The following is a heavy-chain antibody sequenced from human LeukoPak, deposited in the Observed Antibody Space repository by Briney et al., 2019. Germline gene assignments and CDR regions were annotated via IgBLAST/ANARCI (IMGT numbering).Heavy chain of an antibody. V-gene: IGHV3-7*01. CDR3: ARDADYIMPPFDY. CDR2: IKQEGSEK. Sequence: GGSPRLSCVASGFTFTRYWMSWVRQAPGKGLEWVANIKQEGSEKHYVDSVKGRFTISRDNARNSVYLQMNSLSDDDTAVYYCARDADYIMPPFDYLGQGILVTVFS. D-gene: IGHD4-11*01. J-gene: IGHJ4*02. CDR1: GFTFTRYW.